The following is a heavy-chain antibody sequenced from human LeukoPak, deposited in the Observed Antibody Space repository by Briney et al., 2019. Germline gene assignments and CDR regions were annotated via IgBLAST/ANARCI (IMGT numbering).Heavy chain of an antibody. CDR3: ARGTVQMGMGERYFDN. CDR1: GGSISSYY. D-gene: IGHD1-1*01. Sequence: PSETLSLTCTVSGGSISSYYWSWIRQPPGKGLEWIGYIYYSGSTNYNPSLKSRITISVDTSRNQFSLSLSSVTAADTAVYYCARGTVQMGMGERYFDNWGQGTLVTVSP. CDR2: IYYSGST. V-gene: IGHV4-59*01. J-gene: IGHJ4*02.